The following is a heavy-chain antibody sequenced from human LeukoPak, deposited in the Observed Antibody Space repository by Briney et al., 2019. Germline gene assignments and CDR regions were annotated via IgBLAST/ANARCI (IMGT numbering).Heavy chain of an antibody. CDR1: GNYW. V-gene: IGHV3-74*01. Sequence: GRSLRLSCAASGNYWMHWVRQAPGKGLVWVSHINSDGSWTSYADSVKGRFTISKDNAKNTVYLQMNNLRAEDTAVYYCVSFYETYWGRGTLVTVSS. CDR3: VSFYETY. J-gene: IGHJ4*02. D-gene: IGHD2-2*01. CDR2: INSDGSWT.